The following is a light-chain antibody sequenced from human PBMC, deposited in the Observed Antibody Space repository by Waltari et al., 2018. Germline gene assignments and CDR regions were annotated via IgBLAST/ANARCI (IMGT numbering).Light chain of an antibody. Sequence: SYEVTQPPSVSVSPGQAASITCSGDKLGEKYVSWYQQKPGQSPVLVLYQDNRRPSGVPGRFSGSNANSGNTATLTISGTQAMYEADYHCQAWDGSTLIFGGGTKLTVL. V-gene: IGLV3-1*01. J-gene: IGLJ2*01. CDR1: KLGEKY. CDR2: QDN. CDR3: QAWDGSTLI.